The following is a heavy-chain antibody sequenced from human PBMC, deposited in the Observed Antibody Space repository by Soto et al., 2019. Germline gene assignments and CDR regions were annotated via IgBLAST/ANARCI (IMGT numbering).Heavy chain of an antibody. D-gene: IGHD3-9*01. V-gene: IGHV3-23*01. Sequence: GGSLRLSCAASGFTFSSYAMSWVHQAPGKGLEWVSAISGSGGSTYYADSVKGRFTISRDNSKNTLYLQMNSLRAEDTAVYYCAKDGGYYDILTGYSNWFDPWGQGTLVTVSS. J-gene: IGHJ5*02. CDR1: GFTFSSYA. CDR2: ISGSGGST. CDR3: AKDGGYYDILTGYSNWFDP.